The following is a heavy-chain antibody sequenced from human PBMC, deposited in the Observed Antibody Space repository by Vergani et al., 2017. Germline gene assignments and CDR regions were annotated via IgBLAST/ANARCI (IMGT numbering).Heavy chain of an antibody. CDR2: IIPIFGTA. Sequence: QVQLVQSGAEVKKPGSSVKVSCKASGGTFSSYAISWVRQAPGQGLEWMGGIIPIFGTANYAQKFQGRVTITADEATSTAYMELSSLRSEDTAVYYCARDSEYSSKNYYYYYMDVWGKGTTVTVSS. V-gene: IGHV1-69*01. J-gene: IGHJ6*03. CDR3: ARDSEYSSKNYYYYYMDV. D-gene: IGHD6-6*01. CDR1: GGTFSSYA.